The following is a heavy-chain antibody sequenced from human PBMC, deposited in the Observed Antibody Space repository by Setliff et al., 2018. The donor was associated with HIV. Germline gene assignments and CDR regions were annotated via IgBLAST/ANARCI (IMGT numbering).Heavy chain of an antibody. Sequence: GESLKISCAASGFTFSSYEMNWVRQAPGKGLEWVSYISSSGSTIYYADSVKGRFTISRDNAKNSLYLQMYSLRAEDTAVYFCARDDSNYRQHGMDVWGQGTTVTVSS. D-gene: IGHD4-4*01. J-gene: IGHJ6*02. CDR3: ARDDSNYRQHGMDV. CDR2: ISSSGSTI. CDR1: GFTFSSYE. V-gene: IGHV3-48*03.